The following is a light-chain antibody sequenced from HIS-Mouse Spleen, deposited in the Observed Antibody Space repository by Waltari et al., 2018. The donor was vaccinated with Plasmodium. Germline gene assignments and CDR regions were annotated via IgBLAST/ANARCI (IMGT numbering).Light chain of an antibody. CDR2: EGS. CDR3: CSYAGSSTFV. Sequence: QSALTQPASVSGSPGQSITIPCTGTSSDVGRYNLVYWYQQHPGKAPKLMIYEGSKRPSGVSNRFSGSKSGNTASLTISGLQAEDEADYYCCSYAGSSTFVFGGGTKLTVL. V-gene: IGLV2-23*03. CDR1: SSDVGRYNL. J-gene: IGLJ3*02.